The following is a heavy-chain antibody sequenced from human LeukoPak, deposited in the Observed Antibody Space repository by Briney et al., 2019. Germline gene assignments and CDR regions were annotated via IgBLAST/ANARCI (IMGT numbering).Heavy chain of an antibody. V-gene: IGHV4-34*01. Sequence: PSETLSLTCAVYGVSFSGYYWSWIRQPPGKGLEWIGEINHSGSTNYNPSLKSRVTISVDTSKNQFSLKLSSVTAADTAVYYCARALPYGSGSYRLYYGMDVWGQGTTVTVSS. CDR2: INHSGST. J-gene: IGHJ6*02. D-gene: IGHD3-10*01. CDR3: ARALPYGSGSYRLYYGMDV. CDR1: GVSFSGYY.